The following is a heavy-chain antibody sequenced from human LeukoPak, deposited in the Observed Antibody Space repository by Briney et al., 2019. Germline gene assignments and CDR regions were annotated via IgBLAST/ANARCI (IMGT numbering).Heavy chain of an antibody. CDR2: IIPILGIA. CDR3: ARGVSMVRGVFPDYFDY. CDR1: GGTFSSYA. D-gene: IGHD3-10*01. V-gene: IGHV1-69*04. Sequence: SVKVPCKASGGTFSSYAISWVRQAPGQGLEWMGRIIPILGIANYAQKFQGRVTITADKSTSTAYMELSSLRSEDTAVYYCARGVSMVRGVFPDYFDYWGQGTLVTVSS. J-gene: IGHJ4*02.